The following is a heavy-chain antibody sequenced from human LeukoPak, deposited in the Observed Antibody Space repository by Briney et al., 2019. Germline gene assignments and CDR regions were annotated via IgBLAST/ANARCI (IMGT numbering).Heavy chain of an antibody. D-gene: IGHD3-22*01. J-gene: IGHJ4*02. CDR1: GYTFTSYY. Sequence: ASVKVSCKTSGYTFTSYYMHWVRQAPGQGLEWMGIINPSGGRTSYAQKFQGRGTMTRDMSTSTVYMERSSLRSEDTAVYYCARGPGEGGSSGYYYGKPEDPAEYYFDYWGQGTLVTVSS. CDR2: INPSGGRT. CDR3: ARGPGEGGSSGYYYGKPEDPAEYYFDY. V-gene: IGHV1-46*01.